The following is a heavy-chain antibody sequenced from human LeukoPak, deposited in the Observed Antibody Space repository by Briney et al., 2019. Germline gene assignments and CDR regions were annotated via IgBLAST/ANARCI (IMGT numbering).Heavy chain of an antibody. CDR2: INHSGST. D-gene: IGHD3-16*02. J-gene: IGHJ4*02. Sequence: SETLSLTCAVYGGSFSGYYWSRIRQPPGKGLEWIGEINHSGSTNYNPSLKSRVTISVDTSKNQFSLKLSSVPAADTAVYYCASVFYDYVWGSYRWYYFDYWGQGTLVTVSS. V-gene: IGHV4-34*01. CDR3: ASVFYDYVWGSYRWYYFDY. CDR1: GGSFSGYY.